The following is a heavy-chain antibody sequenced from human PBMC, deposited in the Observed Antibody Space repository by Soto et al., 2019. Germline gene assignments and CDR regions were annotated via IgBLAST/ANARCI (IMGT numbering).Heavy chain of an antibody. V-gene: IGHV4-61*01. J-gene: IGHJ4*02. CDR1: GGAVSSGSYY. Sequence: QVQLKESGPGLVKPSENLSLTCTVSGGAVSSGSYYWSWIRQPPGKGLEWIVYIYYSGSTNYNPSLKSGVTISVDTSKTQFSLTPSAVTAADKAVYYCARGRYYGDSWCKGTLVTVSS. CDR3: ARGRYYGDS. CDR2: IYYSGST.